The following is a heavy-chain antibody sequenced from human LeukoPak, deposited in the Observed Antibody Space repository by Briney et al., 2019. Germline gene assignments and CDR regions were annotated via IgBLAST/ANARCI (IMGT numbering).Heavy chain of an antibody. CDR3: ARASFYSYGYKYYYYYMDV. J-gene: IGHJ6*03. D-gene: IGHD5-18*01. V-gene: IGHV1-18*01. Sequence: GASVKVSCKASGYTFTRYDSSWVRQAPGQGLEWVGWISPYNDNTNYAQKLQGRVTMTTDTFTTTAYLELRSLRSDDTAVYYCARASFYSYGYKYYYYYMDVWGKGTTVTVSS. CDR1: GYTFTRYD. CDR2: ISPYNDNT.